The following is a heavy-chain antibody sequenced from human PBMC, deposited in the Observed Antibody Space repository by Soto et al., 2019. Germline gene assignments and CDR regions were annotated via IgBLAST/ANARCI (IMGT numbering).Heavy chain of an antibody. CDR1: GFICSSYD. Sequence: PGGSLRLSCAVSGFICSSYDMSWVRQAPGKGLEWVSTILVGGSTHYEDSVKGRFTISRDTSKNTVYLQMNSLTAGDTAMYYCAKATATGGGAFDICGQGTMVTVS. CDR2: ILVGGST. J-gene: IGHJ3*02. V-gene: IGHV3-23*01. CDR3: AKATATGGGAFDI. D-gene: IGHD2-8*02.